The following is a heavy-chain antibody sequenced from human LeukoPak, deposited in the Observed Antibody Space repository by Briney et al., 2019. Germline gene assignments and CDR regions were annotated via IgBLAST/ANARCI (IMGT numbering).Heavy chain of an antibody. V-gene: IGHV3-9*01. CDR1: GFTFDDYA. CDR2: ISWNSGSI. D-gene: IGHD3-22*01. J-gene: IGHJ1*01. Sequence: GRSLRLSCAASGFTFDDYAMHWVRQAPGKGLEWVSGISWNSGSIGYADSVKGRFTISRDNAKNSLYLQMNSLRAEDTAVYYCARSYYYDSSGYHRGYFQHWGQGTLVTVSS. CDR3: ARSYYYDSSGYHRGYFQH.